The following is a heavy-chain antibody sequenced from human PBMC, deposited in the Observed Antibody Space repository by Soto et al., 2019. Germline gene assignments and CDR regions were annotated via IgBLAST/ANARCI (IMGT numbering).Heavy chain of an antibody. Sequence: SQTLSLTCAISGDSVSSNSAAWNWIRQSPSRGLEWLGRTYYRSKWYNDYAVSVKSRITINPDTSKNQFSLQLYSVTPEDTAVYYCAREVRYSGYDHYYYYGMDVWGQGTTVTVSS. CDR2: TYYRSKWYN. J-gene: IGHJ6*02. V-gene: IGHV6-1*01. D-gene: IGHD5-12*01. CDR1: GDSVSSNSAA. CDR3: AREVRYSGYDHYYYYGMDV.